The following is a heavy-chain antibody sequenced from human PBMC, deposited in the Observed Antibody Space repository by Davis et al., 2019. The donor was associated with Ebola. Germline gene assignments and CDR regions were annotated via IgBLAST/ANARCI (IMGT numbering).Heavy chain of an antibody. D-gene: IGHD5-18*01. CDR3: ARDGGGYNQGDGYYYYYMDV. Sequence: PGGSLRLSCAASGFTFSDYYMSWIRQAPGKGLEWVSYISSSGSIIYYADSVKGRFTISRDNAKNSLYLQINSLRDEDTAVYYCARDGGGYNQGDGYYYYYMDVWGKGTTVTVSS. CDR1: GFTFSDYY. CDR2: ISSSGSII. J-gene: IGHJ6*03. V-gene: IGHV3-11*04.